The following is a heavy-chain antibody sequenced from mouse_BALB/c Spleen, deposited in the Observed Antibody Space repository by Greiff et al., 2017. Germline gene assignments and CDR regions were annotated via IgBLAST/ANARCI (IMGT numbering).Heavy chain of an antibody. J-gene: IGHJ4*01. Sequence: VKQSCKASGYTFTSYWMHWVKQRPGQGLEWIGEILPGSGSTNYNEKFKGKATFTADTSSNTAYMQLSSLTSEDSAVYYCASEPARATEAMDYWGQGTSVTVSS. CDR3: ASEPARATEAMDY. D-gene: IGHD3-1*01. CDR2: ILPGSGST. CDR1: GYTFTSYW. V-gene: IGHV1-9*01.